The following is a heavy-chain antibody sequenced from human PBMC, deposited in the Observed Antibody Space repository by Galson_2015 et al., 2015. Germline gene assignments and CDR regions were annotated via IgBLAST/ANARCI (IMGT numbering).Heavy chain of an antibody. Sequence: SCKASGYTFTSYYLHWVRQAPGQGLEWMGIINPSGGSTSYAQKFQGRVTMTRDTSTSTVYMELSSLRSEDTAVYYCASSRGQQLGIDYWGQGTLVTVSS. CDR1: GYTFTSYY. J-gene: IGHJ4*02. CDR3: ASSRGQQLGIDY. CDR2: INPSGGST. V-gene: IGHV1-46*01. D-gene: IGHD6-13*01.